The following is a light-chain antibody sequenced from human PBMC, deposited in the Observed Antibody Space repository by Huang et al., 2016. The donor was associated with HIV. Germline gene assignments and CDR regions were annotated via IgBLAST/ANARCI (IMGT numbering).Light chain of an antibody. CDR1: QTITSF. J-gene: IGKJ3*01. Sequence: DIQMTQSPSSLSASVGDRVTITCRASQTITSFLNLYQQKPGKAPKRLIYAASRLQSGVPSRFSGSGSGTSFTLNINTLQPEDFATYYCQQSSSTPFTFGPGTRVDIK. CDR2: AAS. V-gene: IGKV1-39*01. CDR3: QQSSSTPFT.